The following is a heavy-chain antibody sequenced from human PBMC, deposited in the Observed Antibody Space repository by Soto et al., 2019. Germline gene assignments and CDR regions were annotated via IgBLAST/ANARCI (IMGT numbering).Heavy chain of an antibody. Sequence: ALRHSCADPRFTFYDYVMYWVRQTPGKGLERVSGISWNSGSIGYADSVKGRFTISRDNAKNSLYLQMNSLRAEDTALYYCAKAYHYYDSSGYYPRYYYYYGMDVWGQGTTVTVSS. J-gene: IGHJ6*02. CDR1: RFTFYDYV. D-gene: IGHD3-22*01. CDR3: AKAYHYYDSSGYYPRYYYYYGMDV. CDR2: ISWNSGSI. V-gene: IGHV3-9*01.